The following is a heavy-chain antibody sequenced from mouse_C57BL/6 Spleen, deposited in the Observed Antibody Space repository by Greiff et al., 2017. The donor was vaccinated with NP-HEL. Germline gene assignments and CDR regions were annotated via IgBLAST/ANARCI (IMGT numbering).Heavy chain of an antibody. V-gene: IGHV1-15*01. CDR3: TNYYGSRSFAY. J-gene: IGHJ3*01. Sequence: VQLQESGAELVRPGASVTLSCKASGYTFTDYEMHWVKQTPVHGLEWIGAIDPETGGTAYNQKFKGKAILTADKSSSTAYMELRSLTSEDSAVYYCTNYYGSRSFAYWGQGTLVTVSA. CDR2: IDPETGGT. D-gene: IGHD1-1*01. CDR1: GYTFTDYE.